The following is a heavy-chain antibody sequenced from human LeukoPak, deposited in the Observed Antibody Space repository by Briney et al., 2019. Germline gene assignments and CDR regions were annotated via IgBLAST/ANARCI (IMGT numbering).Heavy chain of an antibody. D-gene: IGHD4-17*01. Sequence: PAETLSLTCTASGFSISSYCWSWIRQPPGKGLEWIAYIYYSGSTNYNPSLKSRLTISVDTSKSQFSLKLSSVTATDTAVYYCASLTTVTQGYFDSWGQGTLVTVSS. J-gene: IGHJ4*02. CDR1: GFSISSYC. CDR2: IYYSGST. V-gene: IGHV4-59*08. CDR3: ASLTTVTQGYFDS.